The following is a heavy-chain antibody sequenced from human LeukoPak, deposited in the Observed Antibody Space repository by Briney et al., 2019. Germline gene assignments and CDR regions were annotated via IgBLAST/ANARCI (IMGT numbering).Heavy chain of an antibody. V-gene: IGHV1-46*01. CDR2: INPSGGST. J-gene: IGHJ4*02. CDR1: GYTFTSYY. D-gene: IGHD3-22*01. CDR3: ATPGFSYDSSGYYYQPFDY. Sequence: ASVKVSCKASGYTFTSYYMHCVRQAPGQGLEWMGIINPSGGSTSYAQKFQGRVTMTRDTSTSTVYMELSSLRSEDTAVYYCATPGFSYDSSGYYYQPFDYWGQGTLVTVSS.